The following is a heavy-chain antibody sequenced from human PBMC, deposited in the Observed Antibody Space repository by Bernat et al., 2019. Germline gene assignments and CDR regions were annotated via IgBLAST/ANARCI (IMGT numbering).Heavy chain of an antibody. CDR3: ARVSNRVDDAFDI. CDR1: GFTFSNAW. V-gene: IGHV3-66*01. CDR2: IYSGGST. D-gene: IGHD1-14*01. Sequence: EVQLVESGGGLVKPGGSLRLSCAASGFTFSNAWMSWVRQAPGKGLEWVSVIYSGGSTYYADSVKGRFTISRDNSKNTLYLQMNSLRAEDTAVYYCARVSNRVDDAFDIWGQGTMVTVSS. J-gene: IGHJ3*02.